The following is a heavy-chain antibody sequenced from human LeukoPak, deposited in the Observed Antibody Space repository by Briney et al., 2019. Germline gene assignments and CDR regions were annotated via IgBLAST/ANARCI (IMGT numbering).Heavy chain of an antibody. J-gene: IGHJ6*02. CDR3: ARRHYYDSSGVGMDV. CDR2: INPNSGGT. V-gene: IGHV1-2*02. Sequence: WASVKVSCKASGYTFTGYYMHWVRQAPGQGLEWMGWINPNSGGTNYAQKFQGRVTMTRDTSISTAYMELSRLRSDDTAVYYCARRHYYDSSGVGMDVWGQGTTVTVSS. CDR1: GYTFTGYY. D-gene: IGHD3-22*01.